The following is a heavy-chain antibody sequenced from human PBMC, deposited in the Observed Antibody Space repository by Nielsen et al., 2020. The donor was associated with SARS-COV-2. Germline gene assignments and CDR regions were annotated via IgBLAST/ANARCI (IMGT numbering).Heavy chain of an antibody. Sequence: GSLRLSCAASGFTFSSYAMSWVRQAPGKGLEWVSAISGSGGSTYYADSVKGRFTISRDNSKNTLYLQMNSLRAEDTAVYYCAKDKGTLVFYDILTGYYNVWGQGTLVTVSS. D-gene: IGHD3-9*01. CDR3: AKDKGTLVFYDILTGYYNV. CDR2: ISGSGGST. CDR1: GFTFSSYA. J-gene: IGHJ4*02. V-gene: IGHV3-23*01.